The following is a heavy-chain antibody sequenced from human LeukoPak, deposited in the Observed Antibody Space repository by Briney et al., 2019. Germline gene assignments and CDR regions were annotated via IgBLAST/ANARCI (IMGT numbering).Heavy chain of an antibody. CDR3: AREGVRTSLDY. V-gene: IGHV1-2*02. J-gene: IGHJ4*02. D-gene: IGHD3-10*01. CDR1: GYTFTGYY. Sequence: ASVKVSCKASGYTFTGYYLHWVRQAPGQGLEWMGWINPKSGGANYAQKFQGRVTVTRDTSIITAYMELSRLTSDDTAVYYCAREGVRTSLDYWGQGTLVTVSS. CDR2: INPKSGGA.